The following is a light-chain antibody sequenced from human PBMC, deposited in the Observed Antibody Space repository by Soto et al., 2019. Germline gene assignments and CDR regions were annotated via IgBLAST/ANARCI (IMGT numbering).Light chain of an antibody. Sequence: IHMTQSQSSLSPSSGARATLPCRAIQSISRHLNWYQQKPGRAPRLLIYGASNLQSGVPSRFSGSGSGTDFTLTISSLLPEDFATYYCQQGYSSPVTFGQGTRLEIK. V-gene: IGKV1-39*01. CDR3: QQGYSSPVT. CDR2: GAS. J-gene: IGKJ5*01. CDR1: QSISRH.